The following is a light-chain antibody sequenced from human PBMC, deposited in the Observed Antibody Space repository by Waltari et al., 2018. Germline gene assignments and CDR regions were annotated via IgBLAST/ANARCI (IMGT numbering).Light chain of an antibody. CDR1: QSVSSD. CDR2: GAS. J-gene: IGKJ1*01. Sequence: EIVMTQSPATLSVSPGERATLSCRASQSVSSDLAWFQQKPGQAPRLLIYGASSRAPGIPARFSGGGSGTEFTLTISSLQSEYFAVYYCQQYNNGRTFGQGTKVDIK. CDR3: QQYNNGRT. V-gene: IGKV3D-15*01.